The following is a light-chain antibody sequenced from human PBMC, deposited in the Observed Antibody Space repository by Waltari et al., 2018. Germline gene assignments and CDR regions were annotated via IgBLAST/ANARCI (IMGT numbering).Light chain of an antibody. V-gene: IGLV3-21*04. Sequence: SYVLTQPPSVSVAPGQTARLTCGGDEIRTKSVPWYQQKPGQAPVLLIYYNSDRPSGIPERFSASNSGNTATLTITRVEAGNEADYYCQVWDSSRDQYVFGTGTKVTVL. J-gene: IGLJ1*01. CDR2: YNS. CDR1: EIRTKS. CDR3: QVWDSSRDQYV.